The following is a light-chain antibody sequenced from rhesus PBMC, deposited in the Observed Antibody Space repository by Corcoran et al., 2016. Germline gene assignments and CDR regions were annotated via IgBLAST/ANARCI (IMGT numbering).Light chain of an antibody. Sequence: QSVVTQPPSTSEAARKTVTISCSGSGSNIGAYGVSWYQHLPGTAPRLLIYNNYQRSSGVSARFSASPSGPSASLVISGLHAEDEAVYYCAAWDDGLDSYVFGSGTKLTVL. CDR2: NNY. CDR1: GSNIGAYG. J-gene: IGLJ6*01. V-gene: IGLV1-60*01. CDR3: AAWDDGLDSYV.